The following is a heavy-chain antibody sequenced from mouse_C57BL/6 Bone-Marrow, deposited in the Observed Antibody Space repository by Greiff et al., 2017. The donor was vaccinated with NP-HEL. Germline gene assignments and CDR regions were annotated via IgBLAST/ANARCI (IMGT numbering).Heavy chain of an antibody. CDR3: ARCGGSSYDWYFYV. J-gene: IGHJ1*03. CDR1: GYTFTDYY. D-gene: IGHD1-1*01. CDR2: INPYNGGT. V-gene: IGHV1-19*01. Sequence: VQLQQSGPVLVKPGASVKMSCKASGYTFTDYYMNWVKQSHGKSLEWIGVINPYNGGTSYNQKFKGKDTLTVDQSSSTAYIDLNSLTSEDSAVYYCARCGGSSYDWYFYVWGTGTTVTVSS.